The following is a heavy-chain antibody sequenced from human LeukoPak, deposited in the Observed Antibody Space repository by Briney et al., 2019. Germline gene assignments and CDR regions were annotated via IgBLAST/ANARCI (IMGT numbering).Heavy chain of an antibody. CDR1: GGSISSSSYY. Sequence: SETLSLTCTVSGGSISSSSYYWGWIRQPPGKGLEWIGGIYYSGSTYYNPSLKSRATISVDTSKNQFSLKLSSVTAADTALYYCARINLGDYDYVWGSYRYTSFDCWGQGTLVTVSS. J-gene: IGHJ4*02. CDR3: ARINLGDYDYVWGSYRYTSFDC. V-gene: IGHV4-39*01. D-gene: IGHD3-16*02. CDR2: IYYSGST.